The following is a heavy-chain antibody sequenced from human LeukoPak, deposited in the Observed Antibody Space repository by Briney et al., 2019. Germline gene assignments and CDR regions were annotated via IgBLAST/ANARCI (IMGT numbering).Heavy chain of an antibody. D-gene: IGHD4-17*01. CDR3: ARGPVTTFGY. CDR2: ISGSGGGT. CDR1: GFTFSSYA. V-gene: IGHV3-23*01. Sequence: GGSLRLSCAASGFTFSSYAMNWVRQAPGKGLEWVSGISGSGGGTYYADSVKGRFTISRDNSKNTLYLQMNSLRAEDTAVYYCARGPVTTFGYWGQGTLVTVSS. J-gene: IGHJ4*02.